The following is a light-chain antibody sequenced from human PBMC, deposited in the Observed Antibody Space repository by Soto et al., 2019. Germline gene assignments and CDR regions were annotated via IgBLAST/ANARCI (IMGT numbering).Light chain of an antibody. Sequence: QSALTQPASVSGSPGQSITISCTGTSSDVGGYNFVSWYQQQPGKAPKLMIYDVNNRPSGVSNRFSGSKSGNTASLTISGLQAEDEADYYCSSYTTSNTLVFGGGTKLTVL. CDR1: SSDVGGYNF. CDR2: DVN. V-gene: IGLV2-14*01. J-gene: IGLJ3*02. CDR3: SSYTTSNTLV.